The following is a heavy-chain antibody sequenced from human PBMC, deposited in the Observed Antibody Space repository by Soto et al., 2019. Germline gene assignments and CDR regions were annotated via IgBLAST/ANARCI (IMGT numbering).Heavy chain of an antibody. D-gene: IGHD4-17*01. Sequence: GGSLRLSCAASGFTFSSYGMNWVRHAPGKGLEWVSYISSSSRTIYYADSVKGRFTISRDNAKNSLYLQMISLRAEDTAVYYCARDRGGDYDDYIDYWGQGTLVTVSS. CDR2: ISSSSRTI. V-gene: IGHV3-48*01. J-gene: IGHJ4*02. CDR3: ARDRGGDYDDYIDY. CDR1: GFTFSSYG.